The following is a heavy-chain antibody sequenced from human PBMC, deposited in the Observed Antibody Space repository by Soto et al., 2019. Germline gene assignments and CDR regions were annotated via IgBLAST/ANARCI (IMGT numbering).Heavy chain of an antibody. Sequence: GGSLRLSCAASGFTFSSYGMHWVRQAPGKGLEWVAVISYDGSNKYYADSVKGRFTISRDNSKSTLYLQMNSLRAEDTAVYYCEKLKAAAAPFDYWGQGTLVTVSS. V-gene: IGHV3-30*18. J-gene: IGHJ4*02. CDR2: ISYDGSNK. D-gene: IGHD6-13*01. CDR1: GFTFSSYG. CDR3: EKLKAAAAPFDY.